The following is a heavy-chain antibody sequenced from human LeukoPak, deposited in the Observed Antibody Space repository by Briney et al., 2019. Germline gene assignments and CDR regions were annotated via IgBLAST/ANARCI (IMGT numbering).Heavy chain of an antibody. D-gene: IGHD4-17*01. J-gene: IGHJ4*02. CDR1: GFTVSSNY. CDR3: ARESGSVTSEVDFDY. CDR2: IYSCGST. V-gene: IGHV3-66*03. Sequence: GGSLRLSCAASGFTVSSNYMSWVRQAPGKGLEWVSVIYSCGSTYYADSVKGRFTISRDNAKNSLYLQMNSLRAEDTAVYYCARESGSVTSEVDFDYWGQGTLVTVSS.